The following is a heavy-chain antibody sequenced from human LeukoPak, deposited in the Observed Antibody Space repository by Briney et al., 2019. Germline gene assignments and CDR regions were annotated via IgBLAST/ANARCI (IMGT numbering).Heavy chain of an antibody. CDR1: GVIFGSRW. CDR2: IKRDGSGG. CDR3: ASLLGDKTIFDF. Sequence: GGSLRLSCAASGVIFGSRWMSWIRQAPGKGQEWVANIKRDGSGGYYLDSVKGRFTISRDNAKNSLYLQMNSLRAEDTAVYYCASLLGDKTIFDFWGQGTLVTVSS. D-gene: IGHD1-26*01. V-gene: IGHV3-7*01. J-gene: IGHJ4*02.